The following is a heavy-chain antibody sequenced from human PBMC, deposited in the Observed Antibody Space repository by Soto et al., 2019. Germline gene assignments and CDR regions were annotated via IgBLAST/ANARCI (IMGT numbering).Heavy chain of an antibody. CDR1: GSRFETYA. CDR3: ARGHGVIIGAMDV. CDR2: ISAYNIDT. D-gene: IGHD3-3*01. V-gene: IGHV1-18*01. J-gene: IGHJ6*02. Sequence: ASVNGSCKSSGSRFETYAMSWVRQAPGQGLEWMGWISAYNIDTYYAQKFQDRVTMTTDTSTGTAYMELRSLRSDDTAVYYCARGHGVIIGAMDVWGQGTTVTVSS.